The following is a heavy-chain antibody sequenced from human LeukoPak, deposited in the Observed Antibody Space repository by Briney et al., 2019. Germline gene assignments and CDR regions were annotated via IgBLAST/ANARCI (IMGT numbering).Heavy chain of an antibody. CDR3: ASRPSIAAAGTPPEH. CDR2: IKSDDYST. Sequence: GGSLRLSCEASGFTISTYWMHWVRQAPGKGLVWVSRIKSDDYSTLYADSVKGRFTISRDNAKNTLYLQMNSLRAEDTAVYYCASRPSIAAAGTPPEHWGQGTLVTVSS. V-gene: IGHV3-74*01. J-gene: IGHJ1*01. D-gene: IGHD6-13*01. CDR1: GFTISTYW.